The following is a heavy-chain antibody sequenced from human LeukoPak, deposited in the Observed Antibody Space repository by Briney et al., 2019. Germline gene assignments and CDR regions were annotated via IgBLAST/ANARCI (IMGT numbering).Heavy chain of an antibody. Sequence: GGSLRLSCAASGFTFDDYAMHWVRQAPGKGLEWVSVISWNSGSIGYADSVKGRFTISRDNAKNSLYLQMNSLRAEDTALYYCAKDWAPREWADAFDIWGQGTMVTVSS. CDR2: ISWNSGSI. D-gene: IGHD1-26*01. J-gene: IGHJ3*02. V-gene: IGHV3-9*01. CDR1: GFTFDDYA. CDR3: AKDWAPREWADAFDI.